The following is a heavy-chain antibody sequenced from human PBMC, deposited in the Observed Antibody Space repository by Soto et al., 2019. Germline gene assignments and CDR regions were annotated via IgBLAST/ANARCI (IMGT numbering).Heavy chain of an antibody. Sequence: QVQLQESGPGLVKPSQTLSLTCTVSGASINSGGYYWSWVRQLPGKGLEWIGYIYFSGNTYYNPSLESRVTISLDTSQNQFSLKLTSVIAADTAVYYCARDHATIAAAVNAFDIWGQGTMVTVSS. J-gene: IGHJ3*02. V-gene: IGHV4-31*03. CDR1: GASINSGGYY. D-gene: IGHD6-13*01. CDR2: IYFSGNT. CDR3: ARDHATIAAAVNAFDI.